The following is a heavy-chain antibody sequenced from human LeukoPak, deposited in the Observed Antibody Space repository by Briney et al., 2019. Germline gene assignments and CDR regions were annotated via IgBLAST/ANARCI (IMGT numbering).Heavy chain of an antibody. CDR1: GASIDTTTYY. CDR2: VFYRGNT. Sequence: PSETLSLTCTVSGASIDTTTYYWGWIRQPPGKGLEWIGSVFYRGNTYYNPSLMSRVTVSADTSKDQFSLNLTSVTAADTAVYYCASQVVFSFGPWGQGILITVSS. CDR3: ASQVVFSFGP. D-gene: IGHD2-15*01. J-gene: IGHJ5*02. V-gene: IGHV4-39*01.